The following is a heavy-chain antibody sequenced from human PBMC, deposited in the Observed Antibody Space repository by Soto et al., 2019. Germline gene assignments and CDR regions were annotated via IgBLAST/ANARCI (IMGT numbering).Heavy chain of an antibody. CDR3: ARDSRYCSSTSCYKDYYYGMDV. CDR1: GGSISSYY. J-gene: IGHJ6*02. V-gene: IGHV4-59*01. D-gene: IGHD2-2*02. CDR2: IYYSGST. Sequence: SETLSLTCTVSGGSISSYYWSWIRQPPGKGLEWIGYIYYSGSTNYNPSLKSRVTISVDTSKNQFSLKLSSVTAADTAVYYCARDSRYCSSTSCYKDYYYGMDVWGQGTKVTVSS.